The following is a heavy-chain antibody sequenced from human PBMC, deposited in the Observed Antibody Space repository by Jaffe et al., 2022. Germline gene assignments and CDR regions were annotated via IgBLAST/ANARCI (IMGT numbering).Heavy chain of an antibody. CDR3: AKVFPPATTSFYFDY. CDR2: VPYDGTNR. J-gene: IGHJ4*02. Sequence: QVQLVESGGGVVQPGRSLRLSCVASGFTFSSYAMHWVRQAPGKGLEWVAVVPYDGTNRYYADSVRGRFTVSRDNSKNTLYLQMNNLRVEDTAVYYCAKVFPPATTSFYFDYWGQGTLVTVSS. CDR1: GFTFSSYA. V-gene: IGHV3-30*18. D-gene: IGHD4-17*01.